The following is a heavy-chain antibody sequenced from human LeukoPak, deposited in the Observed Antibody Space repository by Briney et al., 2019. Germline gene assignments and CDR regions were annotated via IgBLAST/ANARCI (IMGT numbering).Heavy chain of an antibody. D-gene: IGHD6-13*01. CDR1: GFTFSSYG. CDR3: ATDGGAAAQYDY. CDR2: IRYDGSNK. V-gene: IGHV3-30*02. J-gene: IGHJ4*02. Sequence: PGGSLRLSCAASGFTFSSYGMHWVRQAPGKGLEWVAFIRYDGSNKYYADSVKGRFTISRDNSKNTLYLQMNSLRAEDTAVYYCATDGGAAAQYDYWGQGTLVTVSS.